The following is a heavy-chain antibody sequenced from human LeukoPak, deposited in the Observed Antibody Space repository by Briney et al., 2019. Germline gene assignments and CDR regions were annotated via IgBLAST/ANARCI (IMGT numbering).Heavy chain of an antibody. V-gene: IGHV6-1*01. CDR1: GDSVSRNTAG. D-gene: IGHD3-10*01. CDR3: TRGGLVRGYPNSLTAFDF. J-gene: IGHJ3*01. CDR2: AFYRSEWNI. Sequence: SQTLSLTCAISGDSVSRNTAGWTWIRQSPSRGLEWLGRAFYRSEWNIDYAVSMQSRITINPDTSKNQLSLHLKSVTPDDTAVYYCTRGGLVRGYPNSLTAFDFWGQGTMVTVSS.